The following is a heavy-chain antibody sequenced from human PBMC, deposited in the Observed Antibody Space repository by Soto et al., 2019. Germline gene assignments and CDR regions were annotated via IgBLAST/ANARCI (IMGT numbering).Heavy chain of an antibody. V-gene: IGHV4-59*01. CDR1: GGSISSYY. J-gene: IGHJ6*02. CDR2: IYYSGST. Sequence: SSETLSLTCTVSGGSISSYYWSWIRQPPGKGLEWIGYIYYSGSTNYNPSLKSRVTISVDTSKNQFSLKLSSVTAADTAVYYCAREGLTGTMGDYYYYGMDVWGQGTTVTVSS. CDR3: AREGLTGTMGDYYYYGMDV. D-gene: IGHD1-7*01.